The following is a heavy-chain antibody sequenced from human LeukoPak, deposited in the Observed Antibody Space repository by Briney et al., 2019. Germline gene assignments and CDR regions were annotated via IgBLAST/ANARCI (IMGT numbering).Heavy chain of an antibody. Sequence: SETLSLTSAAYGGSFSGYYWSWIRHPPGKGLEWIGELNHSGSTNYNPSLKSRVTISVDTSKNQFSLKLSSVTAADTAVYYCARHGSGSLSWGQGTLVTVSS. J-gene: IGHJ4*02. D-gene: IGHD3-10*01. CDR2: LNHSGST. CDR3: ARHGSGSLS. CDR1: GGSFSGYY. V-gene: IGHV4-34*01.